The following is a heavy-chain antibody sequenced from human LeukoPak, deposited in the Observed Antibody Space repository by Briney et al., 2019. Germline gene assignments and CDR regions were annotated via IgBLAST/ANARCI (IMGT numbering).Heavy chain of an antibody. D-gene: IGHD1-26*01. J-gene: IGHJ3*02. Sequence: ASGKVSCKASGYTFTSYYMHWVRQAPGQGLEWMGIINPSGGSTSYAQKFQGRVTMTRDMSTSTVYMELSSLRSEDTAVYYCARDSVGATISFAFDIWGQGTMVTVSS. V-gene: IGHV1-46*01. CDR2: INPSGGST. CDR1: GYTFTSYY. CDR3: ARDSVGATISFAFDI.